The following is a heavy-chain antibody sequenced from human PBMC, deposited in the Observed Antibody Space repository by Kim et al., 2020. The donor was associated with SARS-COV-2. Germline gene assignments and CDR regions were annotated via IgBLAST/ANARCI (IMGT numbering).Heavy chain of an antibody. Sequence: GNTRYNPSLKRRVTISLDTSENHFSLSLTSVTAADTAVYYCARGAGWWDVWGHGTTVTVFS. CDR2: GNT. CDR3: ARGAGWWDV. J-gene: IGHJ6*02. V-gene: IGHV4-61*03. D-gene: IGHD2-8*01.